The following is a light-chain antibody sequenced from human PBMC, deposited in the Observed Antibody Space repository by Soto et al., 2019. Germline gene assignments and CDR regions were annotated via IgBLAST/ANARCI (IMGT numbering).Light chain of an antibody. Sequence: ETVLTQSPGTLSLSPGERATLSCRASQNVGGRFLAWYQQKPGQAPRLLINVASTRATGIPDRFSGSGSGTDFTLTISRLEPEDFAVYYCQQYGTSPIAFGQGTRLEIK. CDR2: VAS. V-gene: IGKV3-20*01. CDR3: QQYGTSPIA. CDR1: QNVGGRF. J-gene: IGKJ5*01.